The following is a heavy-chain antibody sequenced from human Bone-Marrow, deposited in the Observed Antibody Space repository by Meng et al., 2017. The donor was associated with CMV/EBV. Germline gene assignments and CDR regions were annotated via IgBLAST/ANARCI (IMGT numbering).Heavy chain of an antibody. D-gene: IGHD5-24*01. Sequence: LRLSCSDSGFTFSNYAINWVRQAPGRGLEWVSAISGSGDTTLYADSVKGRFTLSRDNSKNTLYLQMNSLRAEDTAVYYCARWVSYFDYWGQGTLVTVSS. J-gene: IGHJ4*02. CDR1: GFTFSNYA. V-gene: IGHV3-23*01. CDR3: ARWVSYFDY. CDR2: ISGSGDTT.